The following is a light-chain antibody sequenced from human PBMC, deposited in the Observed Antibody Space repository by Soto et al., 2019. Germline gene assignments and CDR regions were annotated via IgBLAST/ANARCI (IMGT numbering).Light chain of an antibody. CDR1: QSVSSN. V-gene: IGKV3-15*01. CDR2: GAS. J-gene: IGKJ2*01. CDR3: QQYSNWPYT. Sequence: EIVMTQSPATLSVSPGERATLSCRASQSVSSNLAWYQQKPGQAPRLLIYGASTRATGIPARFSGSGSGTEFTLTISSLQSEDFAVYYCQQYSNWPYTFGQGTILEIK.